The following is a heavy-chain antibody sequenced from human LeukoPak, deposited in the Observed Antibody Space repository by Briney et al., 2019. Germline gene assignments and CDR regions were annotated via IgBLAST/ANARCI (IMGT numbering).Heavy chain of an antibody. Sequence: PGGSLRLSCAASGFTFSSYEMNWVRQAPGKGLEWVSYISGSGSTRYNADSVKGRFTISRDNAKNSLYLQMNSLRAEDTAVYYCARNGIFVFDIWGQGTMVSVSS. CDR1: GFTFSSYE. V-gene: IGHV3-48*03. D-gene: IGHD2-21*01. CDR2: ISGSGSTR. CDR3: ARNGIFVFDI. J-gene: IGHJ3*02.